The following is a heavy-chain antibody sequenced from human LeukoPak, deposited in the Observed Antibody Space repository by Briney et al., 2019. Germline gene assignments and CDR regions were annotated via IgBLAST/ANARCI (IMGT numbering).Heavy chain of an antibody. D-gene: IGHD6-19*01. Sequence: SQTLSLTCAISGGSVSSNSAAWNWIRQSPSRGLEWLGRTYYRSKWYNDYAVSVKSRITINPDTSKNQFSLQLNSVTPEDTAVYYCAMTPGIAVAGTRASWFDPWGQGTLVTVSS. V-gene: IGHV6-1*01. CDR2: TYYRSKWYN. CDR1: GGSVSSNSAA. J-gene: IGHJ5*02. CDR3: AMTPGIAVAGTRASWFDP.